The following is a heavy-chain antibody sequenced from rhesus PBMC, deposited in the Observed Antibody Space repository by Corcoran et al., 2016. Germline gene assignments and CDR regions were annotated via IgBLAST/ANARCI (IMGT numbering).Heavy chain of an antibody. J-gene: IGHJ4*01. CDR1: GYTFTDYY. Sequence: EVQLVQSGAEVKKPGASVKISCKASGYTFTDYYLHWVRQAPGKGLEWMGRVDPEDGEATHAQKFQDRVTITADTSTDTAYMELSSLRSEDTAVYYCATMVYCTGSGCGYWGQGVLVTVSS. CDR2: VDPEDGEA. CDR3: ATMVYCTGSGCGY. D-gene: IGHD2-21*01. V-gene: IGHV1-111*02.